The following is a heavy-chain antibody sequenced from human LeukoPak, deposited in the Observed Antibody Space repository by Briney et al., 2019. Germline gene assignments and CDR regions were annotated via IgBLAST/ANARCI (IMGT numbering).Heavy chain of an antibody. V-gene: IGHV1-2*02. J-gene: IGHJ4*02. Sequence: ASVKVSCKASGYTFTGYYMHWVRQAPGQGLEWMGWINPNSGGTNYAQKFQGRVTMTRDTSISTAYMELSRLRSDDTAVYYCAREIVNIAAAEDWGQGTLVTVSS. D-gene: IGHD6-13*01. CDR2: INPNSGGT. CDR3: AREIVNIAAAED. CDR1: GYTFTGYY.